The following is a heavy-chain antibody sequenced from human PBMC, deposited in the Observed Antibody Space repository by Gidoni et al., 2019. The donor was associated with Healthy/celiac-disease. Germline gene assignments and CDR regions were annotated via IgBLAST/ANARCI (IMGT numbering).Heavy chain of an antibody. Sequence: EVQLVESGGGLVQPGGSLSLPCAASGFTFSSYAMSWVRQAPGKGLEWVSAISGSGGSTYYADSVKGRFTISRDNSKNTLYLQMNSLRAEDTAVYYCAKDRVPTYYYDSSGYGPPFDYWGQGTLVTVSS. CDR3: AKDRVPTYYYDSSGYGPPFDY. CDR1: GFTFSSYA. V-gene: IGHV3-23*04. J-gene: IGHJ4*02. D-gene: IGHD3-22*01. CDR2: ISGSGGST.